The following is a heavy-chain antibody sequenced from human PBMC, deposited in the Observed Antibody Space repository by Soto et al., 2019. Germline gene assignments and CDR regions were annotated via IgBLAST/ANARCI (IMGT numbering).Heavy chain of an antibody. J-gene: IGHJ5*02. CDR2: INHVRGT. Sequence: ETLSLTCAVYGGFLSESYWTWIRQPPGKGLEWIGEINHVRGTNYNPSLKSRVTMSVDTSQNQFSLRLISVTAADTAMYFCVRIRYQLPSSVLWLDPWGQGTPVTVSS. CDR3: VRIRYQLPSSVLWLDP. CDR1: GGFLSESY. D-gene: IGHD3-16*01. V-gene: IGHV4-34*01.